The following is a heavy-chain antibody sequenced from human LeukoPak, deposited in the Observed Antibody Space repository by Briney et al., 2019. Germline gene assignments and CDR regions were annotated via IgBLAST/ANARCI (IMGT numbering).Heavy chain of an antibody. Sequence: GGSLRLSCAASGFTFSSYAMSWVRQAPGKGLEWVSAISGSGGSTYYADSVKGRFTISRDNSKNTLYLQMNSLRAEDTAVYYCAKDNGYYYYDKTTGAFDIWGQGTMVTVSS. CDR2: ISGSGGST. V-gene: IGHV3-23*01. CDR3: AKDNGYYYYDKTTGAFDI. CDR1: GFTFSSYA. J-gene: IGHJ3*02. D-gene: IGHD3-22*01.